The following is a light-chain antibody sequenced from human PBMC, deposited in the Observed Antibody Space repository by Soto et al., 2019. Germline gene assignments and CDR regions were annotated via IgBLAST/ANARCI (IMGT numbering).Light chain of an antibody. J-gene: IGKJ3*01. Sequence: DIQMTQSPSSLSASVRDRVTITCQASQDITNYLNWYQQKPGKAPKLLICEASNLEPVVPSRFSGSGSGTDFTFSISSLQPEDIATYYCLQYDKLPFTFGPGTNVDIK. CDR1: QDITNY. V-gene: IGKV1-33*01. CDR3: LQYDKLPFT. CDR2: EAS.